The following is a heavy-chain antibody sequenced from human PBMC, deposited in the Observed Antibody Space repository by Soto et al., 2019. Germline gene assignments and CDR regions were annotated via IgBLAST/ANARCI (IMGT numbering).Heavy chain of an antibody. CDR2: IIPKLGSA. J-gene: IGHJ4*01. CDR3: ARGGFGYIFGAVY. D-gene: IGHD5-12*01. V-gene: IGHV1-69*01. CDR1: GGGNLRDYR. Sequence: QVQLVQSGAEVNEPGSSVTVSCKASGGGNLRDYRTTWVRRAPGQGLEWMVGIIPKLGSANYAQNFQGRVTVTADEATNPVYMELRSLRSDDTSVYYGARGGFGYIFGAVYWGKGRPVTVSS.